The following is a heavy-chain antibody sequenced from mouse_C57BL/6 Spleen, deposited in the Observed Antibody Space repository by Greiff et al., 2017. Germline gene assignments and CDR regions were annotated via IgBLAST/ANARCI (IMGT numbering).Heavy chain of an antibody. CDR2: IYPGDGDT. D-gene: IGHD2-4*01. J-gene: IGHJ2*01. CDR3: ARRITTVRDYFDY. V-gene: IGHV1-82*01. Sequence: QVQLKESGPELVKPGASVKISCKASGYAFSSSWMNWVKQRPGKGLEWIGRIYPGDGDTNYNGKFKGKATLTADKSSSTAYMQLSSLTSEDSAVYFCARRITTVRDYFDYWGQGTTLTVSS. CDR1: GYAFSSSW.